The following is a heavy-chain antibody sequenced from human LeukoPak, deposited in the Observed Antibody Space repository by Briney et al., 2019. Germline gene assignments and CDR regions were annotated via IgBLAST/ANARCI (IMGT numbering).Heavy chain of an antibody. CDR3: ARDLNWGAFDI. D-gene: IGHD7-27*01. V-gene: IGHV3-23*01. CDR2: IIGSGGTT. Sequence: GGSLRLSCAASGFSFDDHAMHWVRQAPGKGLEWVSGIIGSGGTTYTADSVKGRFTISRDNSKNTLYLQMNSLRAEDTAVYYCARDLNWGAFDIRGQGTMVSVSS. CDR1: GFSFDDHA. J-gene: IGHJ3*02.